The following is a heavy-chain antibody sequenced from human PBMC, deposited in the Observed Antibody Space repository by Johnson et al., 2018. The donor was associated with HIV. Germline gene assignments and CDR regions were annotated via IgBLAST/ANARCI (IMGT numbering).Heavy chain of an antibody. V-gene: IGHV3-48*01. CDR1: GFTFNRYS. CDR2: ISSSSSNK. Sequence: VQSVESGGGLVQPGGSPRLPCAASGFTFNRYSMNWVRQAPGKGLDWVSYISSSSSNKHYADSVKGRFTISRDNAKNSLYLQMNSLRAEDTAVYYCARARSAFDIWGQGTMVTVSS. CDR3: ARARSAFDI. J-gene: IGHJ3*02.